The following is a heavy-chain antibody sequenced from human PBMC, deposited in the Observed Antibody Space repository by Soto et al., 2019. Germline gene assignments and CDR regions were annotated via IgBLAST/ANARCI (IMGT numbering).Heavy chain of an antibody. D-gene: IGHD4-4*01. V-gene: IGHV3-9*01. Sequence: GGSLRLSCAASGFTFDDYAMHWVRQAPGKGLEWVSGISWNSGSIGYADSVKGRFTISRDNDKNSLYLQMNSLRAEDTALYYCAKDMADYSNYYYYGMDVWGQGTTVTVSS. CDR3: AKDMADYSNYYYYGMDV. J-gene: IGHJ6*02. CDR2: ISWNSGSI. CDR1: GFTFDDYA.